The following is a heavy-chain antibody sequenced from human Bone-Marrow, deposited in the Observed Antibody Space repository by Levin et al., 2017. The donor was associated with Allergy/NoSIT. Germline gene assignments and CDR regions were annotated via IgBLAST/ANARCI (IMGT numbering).Heavy chain of an antibody. D-gene: IGHD2-2*01. J-gene: IGHJ4*02. V-gene: IGHV3-23*01. CDR2: ISGSGGST. CDR3: AKDREKYQLLIDY. CDR1: GFTFSSYA. Sequence: LSLTCAASGFTFSSYAMSWVRQAPGKGLEWVSAISGSGGSTYYADSVKGRFTISRDNSKNTLYLQMNSLRAEDTAVYYCAKDREKYQLLIDYWGQGTLVTVSS.